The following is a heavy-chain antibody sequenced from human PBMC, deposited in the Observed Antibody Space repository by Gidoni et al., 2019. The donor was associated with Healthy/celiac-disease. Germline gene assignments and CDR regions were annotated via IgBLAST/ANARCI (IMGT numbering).Heavy chain of an antibody. J-gene: IGHJ4*02. Sequence: EVQLLESGGGLVQPGGSLRLSCAASGFTFSSYAMSWVRQAPGKGLEWVSAISGSGGSTYYADSVKGRFTISRDNSKNTLYLQMNSLRAEDTAVYYCAKDIERGWELPYCFDYWGQGTLVTVSS. D-gene: IGHD1-26*01. CDR1: GFTFSSYA. CDR3: AKDIERGWELPYCFDY. CDR2: ISGSGGST. V-gene: IGHV3-23*01.